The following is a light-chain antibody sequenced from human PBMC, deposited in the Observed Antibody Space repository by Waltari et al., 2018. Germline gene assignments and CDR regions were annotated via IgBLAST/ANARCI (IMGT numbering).Light chain of an antibody. CDR2: ENN. CDR3: GTWDSSLSAGV. V-gene: IGLV1-51*02. J-gene: IGLJ3*02. Sequence: QSVLTQPPSVSAAPGQKVTISCSGSSSNIGNNYVSWYQQLPGTAPKLLIHENNKRPSGSPDRFSGSKSGTSATLGITGLQTGDEADYDCGTWDSSLSAGVFGGGTKLTVL. CDR1: SSNIGNNY.